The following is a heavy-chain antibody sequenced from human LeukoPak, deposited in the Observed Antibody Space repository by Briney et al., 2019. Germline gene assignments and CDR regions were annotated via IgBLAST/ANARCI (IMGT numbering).Heavy chain of an antibody. D-gene: IGHD6-19*01. CDR1: GFTVSINY. J-gene: IGHJ6*02. V-gene: IGHV3-53*01. Sequence: GGSLRLSCAASGFTVSINYMSWVRQVPGKGLEWVSVIYSGGSTYYADSVKGRFTISRDNSKNTLYLQMNSLRAEDTAVYYCARGGIAVAGSPYYYYGMDVWGQGTTVTVSS. CDR2: IYSGGST. CDR3: ARGGIAVAGSPYYYYGMDV.